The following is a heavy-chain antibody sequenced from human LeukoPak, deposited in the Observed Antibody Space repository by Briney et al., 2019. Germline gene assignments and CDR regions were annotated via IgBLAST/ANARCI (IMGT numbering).Heavy chain of an antibody. CDR3: ARVDPQSDAFDI. CDR2: ISYDGSNK. J-gene: IGHJ3*02. CDR1: GFTFSSYG. Sequence: PGRSLRLSCAASGFTFSSYGMHWVRQAPGKGLEWVAVISYDGSNKYYADSVKGRFTISRDNSKNTLYLQMNSLRAEDTAVYYCARVDPQSDAFDIWGQGTMVTVSS. V-gene: IGHV3-30*03. D-gene: IGHD2-2*03.